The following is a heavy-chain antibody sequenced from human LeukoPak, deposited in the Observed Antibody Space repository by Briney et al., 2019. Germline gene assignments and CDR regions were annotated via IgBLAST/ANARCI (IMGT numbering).Heavy chain of an antibody. CDR2: ISGSGGST. V-gene: IGHV3-23*01. Sequence: GGSLRLSCAASGFTFSSYAMSWVRHAPGKGLEWVSAISGSGGSTYYADSVKGRFTISRDNSKNTLYLQMNSLRAEDTAVYYCAKALPYYYDSSGWYYFDYWGQGTLVTVSS. D-gene: IGHD3-22*01. CDR3: AKALPYYYDSSGWYYFDY. J-gene: IGHJ4*02. CDR1: GFTFSSYA.